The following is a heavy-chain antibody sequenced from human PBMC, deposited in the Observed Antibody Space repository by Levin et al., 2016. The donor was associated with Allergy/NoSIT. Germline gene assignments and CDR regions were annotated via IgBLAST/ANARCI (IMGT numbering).Heavy chain of an antibody. J-gene: IGHJ6*02. CDR1: GFTFSSYA. V-gene: IGHV3-30-3*01. CDR3: ARDFYSSGWYDLYYYGMDV. Sequence: GGSLRLSCAASGFTFSSYAMHWVRQAPGKGLEWVAVISYDGSNKYYADSVKGRFTISRDNSKNTLYLQMNSLRAEDTAVYYCARDFYSSGWYDLYYYGMDVWGQGTTVTVSS. CDR2: ISYDGSNK. D-gene: IGHD6-19*01.